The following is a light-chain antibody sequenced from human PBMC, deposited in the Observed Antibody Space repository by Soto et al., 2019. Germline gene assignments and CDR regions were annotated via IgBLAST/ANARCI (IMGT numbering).Light chain of an antibody. CDR3: QQYGRSPCT. CDR2: GAS. V-gene: IGKV3-20*01. J-gene: IGKJ1*01. CDR1: QSVSSSF. Sequence: EIVLTQSPGTLSLSPGERATLSGRASQSVSSSFLAWYQQKPGQAPRLLIYGASSRATGIPDRFSGSGSGTDFTLTISRLEPEDFAVYYGQQYGRSPCTFGQGTKVDIK.